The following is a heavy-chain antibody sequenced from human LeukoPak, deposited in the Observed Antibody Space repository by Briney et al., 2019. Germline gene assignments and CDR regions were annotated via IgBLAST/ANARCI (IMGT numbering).Heavy chain of an antibody. D-gene: IGHD1-26*01. CDR3: AKDRSIGTYYTFDS. CDR2: VSGSGAIA. Sequence: GGSLRLSCAASGFTFNNYAMSWGRQAPGKGLEWVSTVSGSGAIAYYTDSDKGRFTISRDNSKNTLYLQMSSLTAKDTAVYYCAKDRSIGTYYTFDSWGQGTLVTVSS. V-gene: IGHV3-23*01. J-gene: IGHJ4*02. CDR1: GFTFNNYA.